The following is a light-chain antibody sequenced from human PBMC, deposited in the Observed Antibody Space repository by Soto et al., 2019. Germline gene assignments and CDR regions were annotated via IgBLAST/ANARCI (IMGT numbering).Light chain of an antibody. J-gene: IGKJ1*01. CDR1: QSINDW. CDR2: KAS. Sequence: DTQMTQSPSTLSASVGDRVTITCRAIQSINDWSAWYQQKAGKAAKLLIFKASSLESEVPPRFSGSGSGTEFTLTIGSLQHDDFATYDCQQYNTYPSFGQGTKVEIK. V-gene: IGKV1-5*03. CDR3: QQYNTYPS.